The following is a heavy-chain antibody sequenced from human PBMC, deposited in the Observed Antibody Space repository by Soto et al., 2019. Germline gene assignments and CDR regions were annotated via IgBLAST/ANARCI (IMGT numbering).Heavy chain of an antibody. Sequence: KASETLSLTCTVSGGSISSYSWNWIRQPPGKGLEWMGYIFYSGSTNYNPSLKSRVTISVDTAENQFSLKLSPVTAADTAVYYCARAPLYYYGSGSYYKSVYYLDYWGPGTLVTVSS. CDR2: IFYSGST. D-gene: IGHD3-10*01. CDR1: GGSISSYS. J-gene: IGHJ4*02. CDR3: ARAPLYYYGSGSYYKSVYYLDY. V-gene: IGHV4-59*01.